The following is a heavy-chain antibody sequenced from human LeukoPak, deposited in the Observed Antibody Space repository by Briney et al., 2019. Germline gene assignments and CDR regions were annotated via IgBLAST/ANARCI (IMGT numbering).Heavy chain of an antibody. CDR1: GFTFSSYA. D-gene: IGHD3-22*01. CDR3: ARDLSRAQYYYDSSGAFDY. J-gene: IGHJ4*02. V-gene: IGHV3-30*04. Sequence: GSLRLSCAASGFTFSSYAMHWVRQAPGKGLEWVAVISYDGSNKYYADSVKGRFTISRDNSKNTLYLQMNSLRAEDTAVYYCARDLSRAQYYYDSSGAFDYWGQGTLVTVSS. CDR2: ISYDGSNK.